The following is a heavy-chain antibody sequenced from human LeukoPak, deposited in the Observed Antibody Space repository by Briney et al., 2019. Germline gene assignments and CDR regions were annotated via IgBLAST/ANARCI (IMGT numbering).Heavy chain of an antibody. V-gene: IGHV1-2*02. CDR3: ARYRHSGWRAFDY. CDR2: INPNSGST. D-gene: IGHD6-19*01. J-gene: IGHJ4*02. CDR1: GYTFTGYY. Sequence: GASVKVSCKASGYTFTGYYMHWVRQAPGQGLEWMGWINPNSGSTNYAQKFQGTVTMTRDTPISTAYMDLSRLRSDDTAVYYCARYRHSGWRAFDYWGQGTLVTVSS.